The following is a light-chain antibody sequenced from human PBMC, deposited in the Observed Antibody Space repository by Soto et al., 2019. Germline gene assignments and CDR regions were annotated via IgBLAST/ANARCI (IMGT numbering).Light chain of an antibody. CDR1: QTISSW. J-gene: IGKJ1*01. Sequence: DIQMTQSPSTLSGSVGDRVTITCRASQTISSWLAWYQQKPGRVPGLLIYAASALQSGVPSRFSGSGSGTDFTLTISSLQPEDVATYYCQNYKSARTFGQGTKVDIK. CDR3: QNYKSART. V-gene: IGKV1-27*01. CDR2: AAS.